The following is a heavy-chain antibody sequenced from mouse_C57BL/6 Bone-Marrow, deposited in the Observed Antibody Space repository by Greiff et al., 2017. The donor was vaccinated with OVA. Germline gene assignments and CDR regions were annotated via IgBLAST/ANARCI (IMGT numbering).Heavy chain of an antibody. J-gene: IGHJ4*01. CDR2: IYPGRGNT. Sequence: QVQLQQSGAELVRPGASVKLSCKASGYTFTDYYINWVKQRPGQGLEWIARIYPGRGNTYYNEKFKGKATLTAEKSSSTAYMQLSSLTSEDSAVYFCASSRQLRPLDYWGQGTSVTVSS. V-gene: IGHV1-76*01. CDR1: GYTFTDYY. D-gene: IGHD3-2*02. CDR3: ASSRQLRPLDY.